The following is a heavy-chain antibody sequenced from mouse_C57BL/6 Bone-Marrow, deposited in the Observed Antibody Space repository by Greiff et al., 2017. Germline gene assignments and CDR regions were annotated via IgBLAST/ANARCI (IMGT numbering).Heavy chain of an antibody. CDR2: ISNLAYSI. Sequence: EVKLMESGGGLVQPGGSLKLSCAASGFNFSDYGMAWVRQAPRKGPEWVAFISNLAYSIYYADTVTGRFTISRENAKNTLYLEMRSLRSEDTAMYYCARQFTTVVAGAMDYWGQGTSVTVSS. CDR1: GFNFSDYG. J-gene: IGHJ4*01. CDR3: ARQFTTVVAGAMDY. D-gene: IGHD1-1*01. V-gene: IGHV5-15*01.